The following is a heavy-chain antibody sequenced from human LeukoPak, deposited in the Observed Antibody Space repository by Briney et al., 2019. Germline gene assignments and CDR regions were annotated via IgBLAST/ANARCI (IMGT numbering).Heavy chain of an antibody. J-gene: IGHJ4*02. V-gene: IGHV4-59*01. CDR3: ARVKKSGSYYGFDY. Sequence: PSETLSLTCTVSGGSISSYYWSWIRQPPGEGLEGIGYIYYSGSTNYNPSLKSRVTISVDTSKNQFSLKLSSVTAADTAVYYCARVKKSGSYYGFDYWGQGTLVTVSS. CDR2: IYYSGST. D-gene: IGHD1-26*01. CDR1: GGSISSYY.